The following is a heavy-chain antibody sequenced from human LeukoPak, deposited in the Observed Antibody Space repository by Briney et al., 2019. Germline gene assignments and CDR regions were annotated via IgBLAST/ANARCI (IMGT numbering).Heavy chain of an antibody. J-gene: IGHJ5*02. CDR3: ARAIIAAATMRFDP. D-gene: IGHD6-13*01. V-gene: IGHV1-18*01. Sequence: GASVKVSCKASGYTFTSYGISWVRQAPGQGLEWMGWISAYNGNTNYAQKLQGRVTMPTDTSTSTAYMELRSLRSDDTAVYYCARAIIAAATMRFDPWGQGTLVTVSS. CDR1: GYTFTSYG. CDR2: ISAYNGNT.